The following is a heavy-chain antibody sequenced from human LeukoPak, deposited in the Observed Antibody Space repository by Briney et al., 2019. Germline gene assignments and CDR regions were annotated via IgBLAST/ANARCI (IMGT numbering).Heavy chain of an antibody. V-gene: IGHV1-8*01. Sequence: GATVKVSCKXSGYTFTSYDINWVRQATGQGLEWMGWMNPNSGNTGYAQKFQGRVTMTRNTSISTAYMELSSLRSEDTAVYYCARTRDYYDSSGYRVFDYWGQGTLVTVSS. CDR1: GYTFTSYD. CDR2: MNPNSGNT. D-gene: IGHD3-22*01. CDR3: ARTRDYYDSSGYRVFDY. J-gene: IGHJ4*02.